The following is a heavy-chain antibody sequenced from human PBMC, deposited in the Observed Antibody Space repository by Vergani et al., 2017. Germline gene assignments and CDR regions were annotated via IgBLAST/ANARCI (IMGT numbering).Heavy chain of an antibody. Sequence: VQLVESGGGLVQPGGSLRLSCSASGFTFSSYAMHWVRQAPGKGLEYVSAISSNGGSTYYADSVKGRFTISRDNSKNTLYLQMNSLKTEDTAVYYCTRLDTAMPPYWGQGTLVTVSS. V-gene: IGHV3-64*04. CDR3: TRLDTAMPPY. J-gene: IGHJ4*02. CDR1: GFTFSSYA. D-gene: IGHD5-18*01. CDR2: ISSNGGST.